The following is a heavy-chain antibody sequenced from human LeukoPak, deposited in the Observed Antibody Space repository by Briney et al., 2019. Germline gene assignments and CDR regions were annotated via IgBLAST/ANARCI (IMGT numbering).Heavy chain of an antibody. CDR3: AASKTNTAMVTNGMDV. Sequence: GASVKVSCKASGGTFSSYAISWVRQAPGQGLEWMGRIIPILGIANYAQKFQGRVTITADKSTSTAYMELSSLRSEDTAVYYCAASKTNTAMVTNGMDVWGQGTTVTVSS. D-gene: IGHD5-18*01. CDR2: IIPILGIA. V-gene: IGHV1-69*04. J-gene: IGHJ6*02. CDR1: GGTFSSYA.